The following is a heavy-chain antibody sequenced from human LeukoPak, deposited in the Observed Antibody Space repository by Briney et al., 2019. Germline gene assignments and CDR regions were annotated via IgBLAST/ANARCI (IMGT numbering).Heavy chain of an antibody. CDR1: GYTFTSYG. CDR3: ARVSSSSWFTYYYYYGMDV. J-gene: IGHJ6*02. V-gene: IGHV1-18*01. CDR2: ISAYNGNT. D-gene: IGHD6-13*01. Sequence: GASVKVSCKASGYTFTSYGISWVRQAPGQGLEWMGWISAYNGNTNYAQKLQGRVTMTTDTSTSTAYMELRSLRSDDTAVYYCARVSSSSWFTYYYYYGMDVWGQGTTVTVSS.